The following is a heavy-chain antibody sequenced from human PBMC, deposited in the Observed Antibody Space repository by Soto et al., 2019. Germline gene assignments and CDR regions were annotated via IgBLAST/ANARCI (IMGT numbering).Heavy chain of an antibody. CDR1: GFTFSSYW. V-gene: IGHV3-74*01. J-gene: IGHJ6*02. D-gene: IGHD5-18*01. Sequence: GGSLRLSCAASGFTFSSYWMHWVRQAPGKGMVWVSRINSDGSSTRYAASVKGRFTICRDNAKNTLYLQMNRLRAEATAVYYCARARGTAMATAYYYYYYGMDFWGQGTTVTV. CDR3: ARARGTAMATAYYYYYYGMDF. CDR2: INSDGSST.